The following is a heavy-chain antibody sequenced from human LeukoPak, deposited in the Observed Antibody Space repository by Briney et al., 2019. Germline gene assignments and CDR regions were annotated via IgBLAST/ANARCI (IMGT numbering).Heavy chain of an antibody. J-gene: IGHJ4*02. D-gene: IGHD3-16*01. CDR2: ISGSGGST. V-gene: IGHV3-23*01. CDR3: AKDRLGGPYFFHY. CDR1: GFTVSSNY. Sequence: GGSLRLSCAASGFTVSSNYMSWVRRAPGKGLEWVSAISGSGGSTYYADSVKGRFTISRDNSKNTLYLQINSLRAEDTAVYFCAKDRLGGPYFFHYWGQGTLVTVSS.